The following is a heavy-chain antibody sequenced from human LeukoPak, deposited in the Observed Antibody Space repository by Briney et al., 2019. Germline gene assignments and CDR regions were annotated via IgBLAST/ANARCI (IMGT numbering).Heavy chain of an antibody. J-gene: IGHJ3*01. V-gene: IGHV3-23*01. Sequence: GGSLRLSCAASGFTISDYGLVWVRQAPGKGLEWVSGSRSGGANNFYADAVKGRFTTSRDNSKNTLYLQMSSLRADDTAVYYCGRDPNGDYLGAFEFWGHGTTVIVSS. CDR1: GFTISDYG. D-gene: IGHD4-17*01. CDR3: GRDPNGDYLGAFEF. CDR2: SRSGGANN.